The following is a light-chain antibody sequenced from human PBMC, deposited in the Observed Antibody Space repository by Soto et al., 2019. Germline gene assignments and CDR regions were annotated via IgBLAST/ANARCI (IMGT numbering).Light chain of an antibody. CDR2: NNH. Sequence: QSLLTQHPSSSGTPGQRVTISCSGSSANIGSNVVNWFQHLPGTAPKLLIYNNHQRPSGVPDRFSGSTSGTSASLAISGLQSEDEADFYCASWDSSLNGVIFGGGTKVTVL. CDR1: SANIGSNV. J-gene: IGLJ2*01. CDR3: ASWDSSLNGVI. V-gene: IGLV1-44*01.